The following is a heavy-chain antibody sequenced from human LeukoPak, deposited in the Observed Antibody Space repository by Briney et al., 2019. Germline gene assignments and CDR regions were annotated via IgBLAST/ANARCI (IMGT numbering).Heavy chain of an antibody. CDR2: IYTSGST. CDR1: GGSISSGSYY. V-gene: IGHV4-61*02. D-gene: IGHD5-12*01. Sequence: PSETLSLTCTVSGGSISSGSYYWSWIRQPAGKGLEWIGRIYTSGSTNYNPSLKSRVTISVDTSKNQFSLKLSSVTAADTAVYYCARDQLFLWLPGAFDIWGQGTMVTVSS. J-gene: IGHJ3*02. CDR3: ARDQLFLWLPGAFDI.